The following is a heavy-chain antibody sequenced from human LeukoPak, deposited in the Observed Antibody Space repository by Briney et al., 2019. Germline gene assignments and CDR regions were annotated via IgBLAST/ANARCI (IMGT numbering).Heavy chain of an antibody. D-gene: IGHD3-3*01. V-gene: IGHV4-61*02. J-gene: IGHJ3*02. CDR3: ARGLNYGIFGVVITGPFDI. CDR2: IYTSGST. Sequence: PSETLSLTCTVSGGSISSGSYYWSWIRQPAGKGLEWIGRIYTSGSTNYNPSLKSRVTISVDTSKNQFSLKLSSVTAADTAVYYCARGLNYGIFGVVITGPFDIWGQGTMVTVSS. CDR1: GGSISSGSYY.